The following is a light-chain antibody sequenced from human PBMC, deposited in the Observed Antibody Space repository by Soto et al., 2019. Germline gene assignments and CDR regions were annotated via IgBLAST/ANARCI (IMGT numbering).Light chain of an antibody. CDR1: SSDVGGYNY. CDR3: SSYAGSNKI. J-gene: IGLJ2*01. CDR2: EVY. V-gene: IGLV2-8*01. Sequence: QSALTQPPSASGSPGQSVTISCTGTSSDVGGYNYVSWYQQHPGKAPKLIIYEVYKRPSGVPDRFSGSKSGNTASLTVYGLQAEDEADYSCSSYAGSNKIFGGGTKLTVL.